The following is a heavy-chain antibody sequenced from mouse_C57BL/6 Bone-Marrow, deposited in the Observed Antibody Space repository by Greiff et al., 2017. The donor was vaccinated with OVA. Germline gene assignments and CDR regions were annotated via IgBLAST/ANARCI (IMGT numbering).Heavy chain of an antibody. V-gene: IGHV5-6*01. CDR3: ARHVSSYFDY. J-gene: IGHJ2*01. CDR1: GFTFSSYG. Sequence: EVRGVESGGDLVKPGGSLKLSCAASGFTFSSYGMSWVRQTPDKRLEWVATISSGGSYTYYPDSVKGRFTISRDNAKNTLYLQMSSLKSEDTAMYYCARHVSSYFDYWGQGTTLTVSS. D-gene: IGHD6-1*01. CDR2: ISSGGSYT.